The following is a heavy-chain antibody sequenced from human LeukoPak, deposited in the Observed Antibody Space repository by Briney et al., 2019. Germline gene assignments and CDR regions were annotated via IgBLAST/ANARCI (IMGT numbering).Heavy chain of an antibody. CDR2: ISAYNGNI. CDR1: GYTFTSYG. Sequence: GASVKVSCKASGYTFTSYGISWVRQAPGQGLEWMGWISAYNGNINYAQKLQGRVTMTTDTSTSTAYVELRSLRSDDTAVYYCARGRYYGSGSYAASYWGQGTLVTVSS. CDR3: ARGRYYGSGSYAASY. J-gene: IGHJ4*02. V-gene: IGHV1-18*01. D-gene: IGHD3-10*01.